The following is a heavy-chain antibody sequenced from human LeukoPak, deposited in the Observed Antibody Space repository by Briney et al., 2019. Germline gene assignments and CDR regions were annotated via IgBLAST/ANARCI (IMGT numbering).Heavy chain of an antibody. Sequence: SETLSLTCTVSGGSISSGGYYWSWIRQPPGKGLEWIGYIYYRGSTNYNPSLKSRVTISVDTSKNQFSLKLSSVTAADTAVYYCASGGPYYYGSGSYPHWGQGTLVTVSS. J-gene: IGHJ4*02. D-gene: IGHD3-10*01. V-gene: IGHV4-61*08. CDR1: GGSISSGGYY. CDR2: IYYRGST. CDR3: ASGGPYYYGSGSYPH.